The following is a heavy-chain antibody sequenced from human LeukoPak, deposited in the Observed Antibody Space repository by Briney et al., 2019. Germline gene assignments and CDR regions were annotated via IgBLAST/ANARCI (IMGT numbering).Heavy chain of an antibody. D-gene: IGHD1-26*01. Sequence: SETLSLTCTVSGGSISSYYWSWIRQPPGKGLEWIGYMYYSGSTNYNPSTNYNPSLKSRVTIPVDTAKNQFSLKLSSVTAADPAVYYCARDVGATPGYFDYWGQGTLVTVSS. CDR1: GGSISSYY. CDR2: MYYSGST. J-gene: IGHJ4*02. CDR3: ARDVGATPGYFDY. V-gene: IGHV4-59*01.